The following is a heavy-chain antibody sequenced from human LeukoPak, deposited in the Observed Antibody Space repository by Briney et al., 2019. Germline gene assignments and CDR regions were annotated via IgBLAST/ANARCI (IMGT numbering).Heavy chain of an antibody. CDR2: INSDGSST. V-gene: IGHV3-74*01. J-gene: IGHJ5*02. CDR1: GFTFSSYW. CDR3: AREGAYSSGYYYVRRNWFDP. Sequence: GGSLRLSCAASGFTFSSYWMHWVRQAPGKGLVWVSRINSDGSSTSYADSVKGRFTISRDNAKNKLYLQMNSLRAEDTAVYYCAREGAYSSGYYYVRRNWFDPWGQGTLVTVSS. D-gene: IGHD3-22*01.